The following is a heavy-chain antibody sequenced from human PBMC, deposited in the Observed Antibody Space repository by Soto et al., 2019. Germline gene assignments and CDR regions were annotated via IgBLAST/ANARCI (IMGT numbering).Heavy chain of an antibody. CDR1: GGSISSSSYY. J-gene: IGHJ4*02. V-gene: IGHV4-39*01. CDR3: ARGETATITFDY. CDR2: FYYSGIT. Sequence: SETLSLTCTVSGGSISSSSYYWVWIRQPPGEGLEWIGSFYYSGITYYNPSLKSRVTISVDTSKIQFSLKLSSVTAADTAVYYCARGETATITFDYWGQGTLVTVSS. D-gene: IGHD5-12*01.